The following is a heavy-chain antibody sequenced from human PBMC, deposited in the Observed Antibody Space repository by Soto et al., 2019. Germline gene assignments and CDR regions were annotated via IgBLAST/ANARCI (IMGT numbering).Heavy chain of an antibody. CDR3: ATARATYPFDY. V-gene: IGHV3-23*01. Sequence: GGSLRLSCGASGFTFSNYAMSWVRHAPGKGLEWVSTVSVSGGSTFYPDSVKGRFTISRDNSKNTLYLQMNSLTAEDTALYYCATARATYPFDYWRQGALVTVSS. CDR1: GFTFSNYA. CDR2: VSVSGGST. J-gene: IGHJ4*02.